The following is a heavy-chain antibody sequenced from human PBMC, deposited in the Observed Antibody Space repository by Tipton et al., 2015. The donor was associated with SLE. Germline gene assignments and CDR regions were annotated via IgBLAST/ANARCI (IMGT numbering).Heavy chain of an antibody. V-gene: IGHV4-61*02. CDR2: IHTNGIT. Sequence: TLSLTCTVSGDSITTGSYCWNWIRQSAGKGLEWIGRIHTNGITDYNPSLKTRLTISIDRSKSHFTLQLTSVTAADTALYFCARGFDSGGYFRGALDIWGPGTLVTASS. J-gene: IGHJ3*02. CDR3: ARGFDSGGYFRGALDI. D-gene: IGHD3-22*01. CDR1: GDSITTGSYC.